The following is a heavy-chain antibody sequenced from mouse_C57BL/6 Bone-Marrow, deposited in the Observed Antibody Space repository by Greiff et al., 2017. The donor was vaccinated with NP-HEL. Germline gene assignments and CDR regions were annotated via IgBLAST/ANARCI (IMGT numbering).Heavy chain of an antibody. CDR2: ISDGGSYT. CDR1: GFTFSSYA. Sequence: EVKLVESGGGLVKPGGSLKLSCAASGFTFSSYAMSWVRQTPEKRLEWVATISDGGSYTYYPDNVKGRFTISRDNAKNNLYLQMSHLKSEDTATYYCARDRLVYWYFDVWGTGTTVTVSS. J-gene: IGHJ1*03. V-gene: IGHV5-4*01. CDR3: ARDRLVYWYFDV.